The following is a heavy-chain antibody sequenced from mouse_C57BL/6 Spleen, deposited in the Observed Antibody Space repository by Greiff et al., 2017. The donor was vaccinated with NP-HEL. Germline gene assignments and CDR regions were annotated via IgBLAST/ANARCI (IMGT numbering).Heavy chain of an antibody. CDR1: GYTFTSYW. J-gene: IGHJ4*01. D-gene: IGHD1-1*01. CDR2: IHPNSGST. V-gene: IGHV1-64*01. CDR3: AREGIYYYGSSSPYAMDY. Sequence: VKLQQPGAELVKPGASVKLSCKASGYTFTSYWMHWVKQRPGQGLEWIGMIHPNSGSTNYNEKFKSKATLTVDKSSSTAYMQLSSLTSEDSAVYYCAREGIYYYGSSSPYAMDYWGQGTSVTVSS.